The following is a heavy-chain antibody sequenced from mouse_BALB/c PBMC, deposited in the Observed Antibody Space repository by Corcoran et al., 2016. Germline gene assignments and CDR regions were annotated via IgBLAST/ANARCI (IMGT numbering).Heavy chain of an antibody. J-gene: IGHJ3*01. CDR1: GYTFTEYT. V-gene: IGHV1-62-2*01. CDR3: ARHAYSRDGWFAY. D-gene: IGHD2-14*01. CDR2: FYPRSKTT. Sequence: VQLQQSGAALVKPEASVKLSCKASGYTFTEYTIHWVKQRSGQGLEWIGWFYPRSKTTKYNEKFKDKATLTADKSSSAVYMELSRLTSEDSAVYFCARHAYSRDGWFAYWGQGTLVTVSA.